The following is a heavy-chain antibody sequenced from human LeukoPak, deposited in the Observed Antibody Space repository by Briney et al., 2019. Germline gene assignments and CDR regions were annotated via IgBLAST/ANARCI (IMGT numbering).Heavy chain of an antibody. CDR3: AILLRPELHYGMDV. CDR1: GFTFSSYE. Sequence: GGSLRLSCAASGFTFSSYEMNWVRQAPGKGLEWVSYISSNGSTIYYADSVKGRFTISRDNAKNSLYLQMNSLRAEDTAVYYCAILLRPELHYGMDVWGQGTTVTVSS. D-gene: IGHD1-7*01. V-gene: IGHV3-48*03. CDR2: ISSNGSTI. J-gene: IGHJ6*02.